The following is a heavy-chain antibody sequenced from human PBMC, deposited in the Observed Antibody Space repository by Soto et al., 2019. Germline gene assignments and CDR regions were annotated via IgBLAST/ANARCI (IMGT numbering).Heavy chain of an antibody. CDR2: IIPIFGTA. D-gene: IGHD2-15*01. V-gene: IGHV1-69*13. Sequence: GASVKVSCKASGGTFSSYAISWVRQAPGQGLEWMGGIIPIFGTANYAQKFQGRVTVTADESTSTAYMELSSLRSEDTAVYYCARGMDIVVVVAAKNYGMDVWGQGTTVTVS. CDR1: GGTFSSYA. J-gene: IGHJ6*02. CDR3: ARGMDIVVVVAAKNYGMDV.